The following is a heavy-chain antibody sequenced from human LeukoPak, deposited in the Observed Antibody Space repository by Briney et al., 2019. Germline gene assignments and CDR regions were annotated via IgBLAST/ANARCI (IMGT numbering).Heavy chain of an antibody. D-gene: IGHD2-2*01. CDR2: INTNTRNP. CDR3: AKTRFCGSTSCLGGRGAFDL. Sequence: ASVKVSCKASGYSLTSYPLNWVRQAPGQGLEWMGWINTNTRNPTYAQAFTGRFVFSLDTSVTTAYLQISYLKPEDTAIYDCAKTRFCGSTSCLGGRGAFDLWGQGTMVIVSS. V-gene: IGHV7-4-1*02. J-gene: IGHJ3*01. CDR1: GYSLTSYP.